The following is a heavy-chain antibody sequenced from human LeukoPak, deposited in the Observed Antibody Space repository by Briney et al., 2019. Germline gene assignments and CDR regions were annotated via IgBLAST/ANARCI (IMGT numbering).Heavy chain of an antibody. D-gene: IGHD3-10*02. CDR3: AKFFTGEYVRAFDI. CDR1: GFTFSSYW. J-gene: IGHJ3*02. Sequence: GGSLRLSCAASGFTFSSYWMSWVRQAPGKGLEWVANIKQDGSEKYYVDSVKGRFTISRDNAKNSLYLQMNSLRAEDTAVYYCAKFFTGEYVRAFDIWGQGTMVTVSS. CDR2: IKQDGSEK. V-gene: IGHV3-7*01.